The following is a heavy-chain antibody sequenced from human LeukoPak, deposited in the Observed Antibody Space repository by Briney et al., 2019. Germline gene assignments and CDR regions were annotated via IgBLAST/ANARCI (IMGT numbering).Heavy chain of an antibody. Sequence: ASVKVSCKASGYTFTSYGISWVRQAPGQGLEWMGWISAYNGNTNYAQKLQGRVTMTEDTSTDTAYMELSSLRSEDTAVYYCATVIHDYVWGSYRHNWFDPWGQGTLVTVSS. J-gene: IGHJ5*02. V-gene: IGHV1-18*01. D-gene: IGHD3-16*02. CDR3: ATVIHDYVWGSYRHNWFDP. CDR2: ISAYNGNT. CDR1: GYTFTSYG.